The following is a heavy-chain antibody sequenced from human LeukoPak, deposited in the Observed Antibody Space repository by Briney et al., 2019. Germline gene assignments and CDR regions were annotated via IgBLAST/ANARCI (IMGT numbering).Heavy chain of an antibody. D-gene: IGHD2-15*01. J-gene: IGHJ5*02. CDR1: VGSISSYY. CDR3: ARDVGGWFDP. V-gene: IGHV4-59*01. CDR2: IYYSGST. Sequence: SETLSLTCTVSVGSISSYYWSWIRQPPGRGLEWIGYIYYSGSTNYNPSLKSRVTISVDTSKNQFSLKLSSVTAADTAVYYCARDVGGWFDPWGQGTLVTVSS.